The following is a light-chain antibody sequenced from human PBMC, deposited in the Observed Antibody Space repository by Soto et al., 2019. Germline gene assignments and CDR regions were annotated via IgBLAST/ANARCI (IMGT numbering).Light chain of an antibody. CDR3: PQGDDFPFT. CDR1: QGISSA. CDR2: DAS. J-gene: IGKJ3*01. Sequence: AIQLTQSPSSLSASVGDSVTITCRASQGISSALAWYQQTPGRAPKLLIYDASTLASGVPSRYSGSRSGTDFTLTVSSLQPVDFATNYCPQGDDFPFTFGPGTKVDIK. V-gene: IGKV1D-13*01.